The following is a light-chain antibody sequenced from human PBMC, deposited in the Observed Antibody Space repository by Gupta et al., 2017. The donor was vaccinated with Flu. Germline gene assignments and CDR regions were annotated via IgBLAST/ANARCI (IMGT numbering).Light chain of an antibody. CDR2: LGS. CDR1: QSFLHSNGYNY. V-gene: IGKV2-28*01. Sequence: DIVMTQSPLSLPVTPGEPASISCRSSQSFLHSNGYNYLDWYLQKPGQSPQLLIYLGSNRASGVPDRFSGSGSGTDFTLKISRVEAEDVGVYYCMQALQSTWTFGQGTKVEIK. CDR3: MQALQSTWT. J-gene: IGKJ1*01.